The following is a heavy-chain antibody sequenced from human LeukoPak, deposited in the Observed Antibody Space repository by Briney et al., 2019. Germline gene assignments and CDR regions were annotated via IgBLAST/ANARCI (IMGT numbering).Heavy chain of an antibody. CDR1: GFPFSNAW. CDR3: TTVSGVWLLHY. J-gene: IGHJ4*02. D-gene: IGHD3-22*01. CDR2: VKSKIEGGTT. Sequence: GGSLRLSCAASGFPFSNAWLSWVRQAPGKGLEYIGRVKSKIEGGTTDYAGPVKGRITISRDDSKNTLYLQMNSLTTEDTAVYYCTTVSGVWLLHYWGQGTLVTVSS. V-gene: IGHV3-15*01.